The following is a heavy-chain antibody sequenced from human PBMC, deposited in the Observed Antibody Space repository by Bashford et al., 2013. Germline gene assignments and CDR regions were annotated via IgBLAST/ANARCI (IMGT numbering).Heavy chain of an antibody. V-gene: IGHV5-10-1*01. J-gene: IGHJ3*02. CDR3: ARTLAAAGTRTHGDAFDI. Sequence: ESLKISVVRVLDTALPATGSAGCARCPERPGVDGRIDPSDSYTNYSPSFQGHVTISADKSISTAYLQWSSLKASDTAMYYCARTLAAAGTRTHGDAFDIWGQGTMVTVSS. CDR2: IDPSDSYT. CDR1: DTALPATG. D-gene: IGHD6-13*01.